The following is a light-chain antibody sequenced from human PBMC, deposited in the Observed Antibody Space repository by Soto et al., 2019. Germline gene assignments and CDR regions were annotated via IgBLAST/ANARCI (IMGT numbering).Light chain of an antibody. V-gene: IGKV1-39*01. Sequence: DIQMTQSPSSLSASVGDRVTITCRASQSINTYLNWYQQKPGKAPKLLIYAASSLQSAVPSRFSGSGSGTDFTLTIDSLQPEDFATYYCQQSYSHSRTFGPGTKVDIK. CDR3: QQSYSHSRT. CDR1: QSINTY. J-gene: IGKJ3*01. CDR2: AAS.